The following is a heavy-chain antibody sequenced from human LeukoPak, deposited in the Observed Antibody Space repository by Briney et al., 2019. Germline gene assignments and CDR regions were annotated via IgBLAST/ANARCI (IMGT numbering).Heavy chain of an antibody. V-gene: IGHV3-9*01. J-gene: IGHJ4*02. D-gene: IGHD3-10*01. CDR1: GFTFHDFA. CDR3: AKELYSTTYGFPFDY. Sequence: GGSLRLSCAASGFTFHDFAMHWVRQAPGKSLEGVSGISWNSGSISYADSVKGRFTISRDNAKNSLFLQMTSLRAEDTALYYCAKELYSTTYGFPFDYWGQGTLVTVSS. CDR2: ISWNSGSI.